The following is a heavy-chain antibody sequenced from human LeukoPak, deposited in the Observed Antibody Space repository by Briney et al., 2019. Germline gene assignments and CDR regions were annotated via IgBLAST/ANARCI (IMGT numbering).Heavy chain of an antibody. CDR3: AKVAGATLWYYYGMDV. CDR1: GFTVSGTY. J-gene: IGHJ6*02. Sequence: GGSLRLSCAVSGFTVSGTYMSWVRQAPGKGLEWVSFIYIGDKTEYADSVRGRFTISRDNSKNTLYLQMNSLRAEDTAVYYCAKVAGATLWYYYGMDVWGQGTTVTVSS. CDR2: IYIGDKT. V-gene: IGHV3-53*01. D-gene: IGHD1-26*01.